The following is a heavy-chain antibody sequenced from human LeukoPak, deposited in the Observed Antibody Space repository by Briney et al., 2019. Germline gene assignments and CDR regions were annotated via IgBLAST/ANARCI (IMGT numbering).Heavy chain of an antibody. D-gene: IGHD2/OR15-2a*01. CDR1: GNYW. CDR2: INSDGSWT. V-gene: IGHV3-74*01. Sequence: SGGSQRLSCVASGNYWMHWVRQAPGKGLVWVSHINSDGSWTSYADSAKGRFTISKDNAKNTVYLQMNSLRAEDTAVYYCVSFYETYWGRGTLVTVSS. CDR3: VSFYETY. J-gene: IGHJ4*02.